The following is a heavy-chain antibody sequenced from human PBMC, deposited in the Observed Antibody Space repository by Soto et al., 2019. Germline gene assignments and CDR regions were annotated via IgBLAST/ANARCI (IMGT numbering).Heavy chain of an antibody. CDR3: ARYYYSTSLHF. D-gene: IGHD3-10*01. V-gene: IGHV1-69*01. CDR1: GGTFSGYV. CDR2: ILPIFGST. Sequence: QVQLVQSGAEVKKPGSSVKVSCKASGGTFSGYVISWVRQAPGQGLEWMGGILPIFGSTNYTQKLQGRGTITADESTSTAYMELTSIRFEGSAVYYCARYYYSTSLHFWGQGTLATVSS. J-gene: IGHJ4*02.